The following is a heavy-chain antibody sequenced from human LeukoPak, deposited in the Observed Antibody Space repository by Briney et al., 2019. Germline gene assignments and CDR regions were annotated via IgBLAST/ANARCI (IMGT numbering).Heavy chain of an antibody. V-gene: IGHV3-23*01. CDR3: AKDLYYDSSGSDAFDI. CDR2: ISGSGGST. J-gene: IGHJ3*02. Sequence: PGGSLRLSYAASGFTFSSYAMSWVRQAPGKGLEWVSAISGSGGSTYYADSVKGRFTISRDNSKNTLYLQMNSLRAEDTAVYYCAKDLYYDSSGSDAFDIWGQGTMVTVSS. CDR1: GFTFSSYA. D-gene: IGHD3-22*01.